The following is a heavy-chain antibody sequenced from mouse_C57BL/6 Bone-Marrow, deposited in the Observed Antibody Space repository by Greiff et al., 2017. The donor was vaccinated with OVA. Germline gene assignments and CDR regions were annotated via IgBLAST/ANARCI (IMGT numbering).Heavy chain of an antibody. Sequence: EVQLHESGEGLVKPGGSLKLSCAASGFTFSSYAMSWVRQTPEKRLEWVAYISSGVDYIYYADTVKGRFTISRDNARNTLYLQMSSLKSEDTAMYYCTRDPDSVSFAYWGQGTLVTVSA. V-gene: IGHV5-9-1*02. D-gene: IGHD3-1*01. CDR1: GFTFSSYA. CDR3: TRDPDSVSFAY. CDR2: ISSGVDYI. J-gene: IGHJ3*01.